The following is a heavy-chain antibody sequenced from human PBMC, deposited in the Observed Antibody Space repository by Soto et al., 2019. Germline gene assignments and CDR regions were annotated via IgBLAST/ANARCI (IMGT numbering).Heavy chain of an antibody. CDR3: VTELFYDDGRTWVFGI. V-gene: IGHV3-21*01. Sequence: VQLVESGGGLVKPGGSLRLSCAASGFTFSSYSMNWARQAPGKGLEWVSSSSSSSSYIYYADSVKGRFTISRDNAKNSLDLHMISLSDEDTAVYYCVTELFYDDGRTWVFGIWGQSSIVTVSS. CDR1: GFTFSSYS. CDR2: SSSSSSYI. D-gene: IGHD5-12*01. J-gene: IGHJ3*02.